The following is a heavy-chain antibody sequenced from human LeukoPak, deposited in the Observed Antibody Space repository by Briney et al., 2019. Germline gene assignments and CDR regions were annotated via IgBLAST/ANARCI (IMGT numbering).Heavy chain of an antibody. D-gene: IGHD2-15*01. CDR2: IIPIFGTA. J-gene: IGHJ5*02. V-gene: IGHV1-69*13. CDR1: GGTFSSYA. CDR3: ARYCSGGSCSNWFDP. Sequence: SVKVSCKASGGTFSSYAISWVRQAPGQGLEWMGGIIPIFGTANYAQKFQGRVTITADESTSIAYMELSSLRSEDTAVYYCARYCSGGSCSNWFDPWGQGTLVTVSS.